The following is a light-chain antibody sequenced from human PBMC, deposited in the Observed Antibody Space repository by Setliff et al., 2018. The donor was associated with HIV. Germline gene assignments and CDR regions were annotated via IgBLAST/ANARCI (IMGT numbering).Light chain of an antibody. Sequence: QSALAQPPSVSGSPGQSITISCTGTSSDVGSYNLVSWYQQRPGKAPKLIMYEVTKWPSGISDRFSGSKSGNTASLTISGLQADDEADYYCCSYGSSDTFVFGTGTKVTV. CDR2: EVT. V-gene: IGLV2-23*02. CDR3: CSYGSSDTFV. J-gene: IGLJ1*01. CDR1: SSDVGSYNL.